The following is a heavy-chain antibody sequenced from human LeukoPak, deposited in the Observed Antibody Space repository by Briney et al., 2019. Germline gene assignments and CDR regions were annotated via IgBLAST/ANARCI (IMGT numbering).Heavy chain of an antibody. CDR2: VFYTGKT. J-gene: IGHJ4*02. CDR1: GGSVSTSDYC. Sequence: SETLSLTCTVSGGSVSTSDYCWGWIRQSPVKGLEWIGDVFYTGKTNYNPSLRGRATISIDTSKNQFSLKLTYATAADSAVYYCARVFDSWGQGTLVTVSS. V-gene: IGHV4-39*07. CDR3: ARVFDS.